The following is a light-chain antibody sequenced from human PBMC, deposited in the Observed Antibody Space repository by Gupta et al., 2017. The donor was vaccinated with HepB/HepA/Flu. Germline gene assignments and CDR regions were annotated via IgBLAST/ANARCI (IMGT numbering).Light chain of an antibody. Sequence: DLQMTQSPSSLSASVGDRVTITCRASQSISSYLNWYQQKPGKAPKLRIYAASSLQSGVPSRFSGSGSGTECTLTIRSLQPEDFATYYCRQSYSTPRTFGQGTKLEIK. CDR3: RQSYSTPRT. V-gene: IGKV1-39*01. CDR2: AAS. J-gene: IGKJ2*02. CDR1: QSISSY.